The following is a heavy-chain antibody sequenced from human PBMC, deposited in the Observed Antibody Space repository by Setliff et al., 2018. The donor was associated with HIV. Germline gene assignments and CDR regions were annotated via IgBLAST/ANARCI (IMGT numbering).Heavy chain of an antibody. CDR3: ARELPDSSSWVDY. D-gene: IGHD6-13*01. CDR2: IGTYSGNT. Sequence: ASVKVSCKASGYNFTNYGIGWVRQAPGQGLEYLGWIGTYSGNTDYAQSVQGRVTMTRDTSTGTVYMDLRSLRSDDTAMYYCARELPDSSSWVDYWGQGTLVTVSS. CDR1: GYNFTNYG. J-gene: IGHJ4*02. V-gene: IGHV1-18*01.